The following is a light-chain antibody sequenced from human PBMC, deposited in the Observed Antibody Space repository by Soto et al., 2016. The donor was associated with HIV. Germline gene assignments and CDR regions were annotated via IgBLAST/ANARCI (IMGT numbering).Light chain of an antibody. CDR1: EDISDY. V-gene: IGKV1-33*01. CDR3: QQYHTYL. J-gene: IGKJ4*02. CDR2: DAS. Sequence: DIQLTQSPSSLSASVGDRVTITCQASEDISDYLNWYQQKPGKAPKLLIYDASNLGKGVPPRFTGSGSGTDYTFTITSLQPDDFATYYCQQYHTYLFGGGTKVEIK.